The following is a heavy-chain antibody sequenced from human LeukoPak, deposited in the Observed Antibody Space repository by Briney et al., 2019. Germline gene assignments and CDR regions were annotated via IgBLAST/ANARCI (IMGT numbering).Heavy chain of an antibody. V-gene: IGHV4-39*01. Sequence: SETLSLTCTVSGGSISSSNYYWGRVRQPPGKGLEWIGSIYYGGTTYYNPSLKRRITISVDTSRHQFSLKLISVTAADTAVYYCTRRPVVGAALRTYYFDYWGQGALVTVSS. CDR2: IYYGGTT. D-gene: IGHD1-26*01. CDR3: TRRPVVGAALRTYYFDY. J-gene: IGHJ4*02. CDR1: GGSISSSNYY.